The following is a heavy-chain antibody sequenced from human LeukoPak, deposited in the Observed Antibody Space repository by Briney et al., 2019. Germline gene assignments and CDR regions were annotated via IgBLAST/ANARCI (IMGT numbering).Heavy chain of an antibody. J-gene: IGHJ4*02. D-gene: IGHD3-10*01. V-gene: IGHV3-23*01. CDR3: ARSLPPSYGSGSYYNGGWYFDY. Sequence: GGSLRLSCAASGFTFSSYAMSWVRQAPGEGLEGVSAISGSGGSTYYADSVKGRFTISRDNSKNTLYLQMNSLRAEDTAVYYCARSLPPSYGSGSYYNGGWYFDYWGQGTLVTVSS. CDR2: ISGSGGST. CDR1: GFTFSSYA.